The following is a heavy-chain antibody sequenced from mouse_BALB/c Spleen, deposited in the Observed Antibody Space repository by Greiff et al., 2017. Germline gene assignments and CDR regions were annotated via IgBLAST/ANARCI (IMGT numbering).Heavy chain of an antibody. D-gene: IGHD1-1*01. CDR3: ASLYYGSSYYFDY. CDR2: INPSSGYT. J-gene: IGHJ2*01. Sequence: QVQLQQSAAELARPGASVKMSCKASGYTFTSYTMHWVKQRPGQGLEWIGYINPSSGYTEYNQKFKDKTTLTADKSSSTAYMQLSSLTSEDSAVYYCASLYYGSSYYFDYWGQGTTLTVSS. CDR1: GYTFTSYT. V-gene: IGHV1-4*02.